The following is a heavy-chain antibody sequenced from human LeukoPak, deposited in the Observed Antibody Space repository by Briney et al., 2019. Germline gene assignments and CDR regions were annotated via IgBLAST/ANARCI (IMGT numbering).Heavy chain of an antibody. J-gene: IGHJ6*03. CDR1: GFTFSSYG. Sequence: GGSLRLSCAASGFTFSSYGMHWVRQAPGKGLEWVAFIRYDGSNKYYADSVKGRFTISRDNSKNTLYLQMNSLRAEDTAVHYCAKDYYDYVWGSYRYGYYYYYYMDVWGKGTTVTVSS. D-gene: IGHD3-16*02. V-gene: IGHV3-30*02. CDR3: AKDYYDYVWGSYRYGYYYYYYMDV. CDR2: IRYDGSNK.